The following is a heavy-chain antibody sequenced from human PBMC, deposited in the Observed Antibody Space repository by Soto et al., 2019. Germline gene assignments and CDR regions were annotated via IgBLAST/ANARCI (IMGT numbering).Heavy chain of an antibody. V-gene: IGHV1-69*19. CDR2: ISPMFGAA. D-gene: IGHD3-3*01. CDR1: GGTFNTYA. J-gene: IGHJ4*02. CDR3: AREVQVHTPAFCY. Sequence: QVQLVQSGAEMKKPGSSVKVSCQSSGGTFNTYAMNWVRQAPGQGPEWMGDISPMFGAANYAPKFQGRVTITADESTGTSYMQLSSLTSEGTVLYFCAREVQVHTPAFCYWGQGTLVTVSS.